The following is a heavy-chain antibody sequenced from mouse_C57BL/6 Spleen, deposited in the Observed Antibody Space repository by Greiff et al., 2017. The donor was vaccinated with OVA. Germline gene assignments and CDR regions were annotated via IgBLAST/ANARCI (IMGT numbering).Heavy chain of an antibody. CDR3: ARSLLPYKGDY. J-gene: IGHJ4*01. Sequence: VQLQQSGAELVRPGASVKLSCKASGYTFTSYGISWVKQRTGQGLEWIGEIYPRSGYTYYNEKFKGKATLTADKSSSTAYLELRSLTSEDSAVYYCARSLLPYKGDYWGQGTSVTVSS. CDR1: GYTFTSYG. D-gene: IGHD2-10*01. CDR2: IYPRSGYT. V-gene: IGHV1-81*01.